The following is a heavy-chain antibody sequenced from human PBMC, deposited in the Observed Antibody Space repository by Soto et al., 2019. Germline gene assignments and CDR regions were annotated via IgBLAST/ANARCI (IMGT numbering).Heavy chain of an antibody. CDR3: ARDRNDQQTGFDP. J-gene: IGHJ5*02. V-gene: IGHV3-66*01. Sequence: GGSLRLSCAASGFTVSDNYMIWVRQVPGKGLEWVSVIYSVGSTYYADFVKGRYTISRDNSKNTRYLQMKSLRAEDTAVYYCARDRNDQQTGFDPWGQGTLVTVSS. CDR1: GFTVSDNY. D-gene: IGHD1-1*01. CDR2: IYSVGST.